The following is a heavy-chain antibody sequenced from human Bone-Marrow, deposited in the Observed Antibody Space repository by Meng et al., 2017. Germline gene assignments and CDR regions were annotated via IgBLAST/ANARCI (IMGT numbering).Heavy chain of an antibody. Sequence: QVRLVQSGATSKKPGASVTGSCKTSGYTFTDYYVHWVRQAPGQGLEWMGWMNPNSGNTGYAQKFQGRVTMTRNTSISTAYMELSSLRSEDTAVYYCARSGIQLWLYYWGQGTLVTVSS. D-gene: IGHD5-18*01. CDR2: MNPNSGNT. CDR3: ARSGIQLWLYY. V-gene: IGHV1-8*02. CDR1: GYTFTDYY. J-gene: IGHJ4*02.